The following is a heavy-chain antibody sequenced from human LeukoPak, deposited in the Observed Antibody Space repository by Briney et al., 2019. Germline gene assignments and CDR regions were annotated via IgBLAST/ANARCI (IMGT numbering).Heavy chain of an antibody. V-gene: IGHV3-53*01. D-gene: IGHD6-6*01. CDR3: AKGRGIAARGALDY. Sequence: GGSLRLSCTVSGFTVSSNSMSWVRQAPGKGLEWVSFIYSDNTHYSDSVKGRFTISRDNSKNTLYLQMNSLRAEDTAVYYCAKGRGIAARGALDYWGQGTLVTVSS. CDR2: IYSDNT. CDR1: GFTVSSNS. J-gene: IGHJ4*02.